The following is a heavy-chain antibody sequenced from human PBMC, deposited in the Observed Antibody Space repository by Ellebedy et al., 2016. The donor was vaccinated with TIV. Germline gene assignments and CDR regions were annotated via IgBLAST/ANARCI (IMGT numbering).Heavy chain of an antibody. V-gene: IGHV3-33*01. D-gene: IGHD3-22*01. CDR3: ARDYSSGYVDFDAFDM. Sequence: GESLKISCAASGFTLSPYGMHWVRQAPGKGLKWVAVIWYDGSIKYYADSVKGRFTISRDNSKNTLYLQMKSLRAEDTATYYCARDYSSGYVDFDAFDMWGQGTMVTVSS. CDR2: IWYDGSIK. CDR1: GFTLSPYG. J-gene: IGHJ3*02.